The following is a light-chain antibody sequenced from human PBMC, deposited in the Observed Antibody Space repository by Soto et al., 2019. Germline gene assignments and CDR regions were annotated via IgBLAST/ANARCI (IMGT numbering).Light chain of an antibody. V-gene: IGKV1-39*01. CDR3: QQRHSTPRT. Sequence: DIQMTQSPSSLSASVGDRVTITCRASQSISSYLNWYQQKPGKAPKLLIYAASSLQSGVPSRFSGSGSGTDFTLTISSLQPEDFATYYCQQRHSTPRTFGQGTK. J-gene: IGKJ1*01. CDR1: QSISSY. CDR2: AAS.